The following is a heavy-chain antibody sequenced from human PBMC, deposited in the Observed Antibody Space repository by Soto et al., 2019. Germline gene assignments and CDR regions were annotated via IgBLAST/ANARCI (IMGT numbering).Heavy chain of an antibody. Sequence: ASVKVSCKASGGTFSSYAISWVRQAPGQGLEWMGGIIPIFGTANYAQKFQGRVTITADESTSTAYMELSSLRSEDTAVYYCARGEEGELRYYFDYWGQGTLVTVSS. CDR1: GGTFSSYA. J-gene: IGHJ4*02. D-gene: IGHD1-26*01. V-gene: IGHV1-69*13. CDR2: IIPIFGTA. CDR3: ARGEEGELRYYFDY.